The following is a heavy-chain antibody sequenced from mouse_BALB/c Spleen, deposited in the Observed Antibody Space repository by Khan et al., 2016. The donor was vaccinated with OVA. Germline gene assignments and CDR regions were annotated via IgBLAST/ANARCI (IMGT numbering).Heavy chain of an antibody. J-gene: IGHJ2*01. CDR1: GFSLTSYG. CDR3: DRLEEI. V-gene: IGHV2-9*02. CDR2: IWAGGSP. Sequence: QVQLKQSGPGLVAPSQSLSITCTVSGFSLTSYGVHWVRQPPGKGLELLGVIWAGGSPNYNSALMSILSISTYNSKSKVFLKMNSLQTDDTAMYYCDRLEEIWGQGTTRTVSS.